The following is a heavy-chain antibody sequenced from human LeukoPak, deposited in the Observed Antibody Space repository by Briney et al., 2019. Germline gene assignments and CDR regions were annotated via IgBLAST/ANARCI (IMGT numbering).Heavy chain of an antibody. Sequence: ASVKVSCKASGYTFTGYYMHWVRQAPGQGLEWMGWINPNSGGTNYAQKFQGRVTMTRDTSNSTAYMELSRLRSDDTAVYYCAREAAVAGPEHQNFDYWGQGTLVTVSS. V-gene: IGHV1-2*02. J-gene: IGHJ4*02. D-gene: IGHD6-19*01. CDR1: GYTFTGYY. CDR2: INPNSGGT. CDR3: AREAAVAGPEHQNFDY.